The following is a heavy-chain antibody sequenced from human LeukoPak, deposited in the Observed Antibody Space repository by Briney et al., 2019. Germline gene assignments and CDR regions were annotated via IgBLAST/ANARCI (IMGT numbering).Heavy chain of an antibody. D-gene: IGHD3-16*02. J-gene: IGHJ3*02. CDR2: IYPGDSDT. V-gene: IGHV5-51*01. CDR1: GYTFPNYW. CDR3: ARLISGYAFDI. Sequence: GESLKTSCEGSGYTFPNYWIGWVRQMPGKGLECMGVIYPGDSDTRYSPSFQGQVTISADKSIRTASLQWSSLKASDTAMYYCARLISGYAFDIWGQGTMVTVSS.